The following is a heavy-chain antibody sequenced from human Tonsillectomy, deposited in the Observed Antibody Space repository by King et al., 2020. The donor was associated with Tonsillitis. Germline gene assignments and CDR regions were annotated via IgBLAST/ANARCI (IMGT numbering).Heavy chain of an antibody. V-gene: IGHV1-2*02. D-gene: IGHD5-24*01. CDR2: IECNSGST. CDR3: SRETWVYGS. J-gene: IGHJ5*02. Sequence: VQLVQSGTEVKVPGASVTVSCKASGYTFTHYHIHWIRQAPGQGLEWMGWIECNSGSTNYAQNLRGRVTLTRDTSTNTAYMDLRSLRSDDTAIYYCSRETWVYGSWGQGTLVTVSS. CDR1: GYTFTHYH.